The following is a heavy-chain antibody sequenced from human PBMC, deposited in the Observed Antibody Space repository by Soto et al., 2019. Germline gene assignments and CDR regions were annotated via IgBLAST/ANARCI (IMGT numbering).Heavy chain of an antibody. Sequence: SETLSLPWSVSCDSISSYYWSWIRNPPGKGLEWIGYMYYGGRTNYNPSLKSRVTISVDTSKMQVSLKLSSVTAADTAVYFCARGTPSPLIVRSSRGPWFDHWGHESLLTVSS. V-gene: IGHV4-59*08. D-gene: IGHD1-26*01. CDR2: MYYGGRT. J-gene: IGHJ5*02. CDR3: ARGTPSPLIVRSSRGPWFDH. CDR1: CDSISSYY.